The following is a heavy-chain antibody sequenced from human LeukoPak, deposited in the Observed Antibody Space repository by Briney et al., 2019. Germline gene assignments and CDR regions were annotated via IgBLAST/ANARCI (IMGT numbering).Heavy chain of an antibody. D-gene: IGHD5-18*01. J-gene: IGHJ4*02. Sequence: GGSLRLSCVVSGLTFSSSWMDWVRQAPGKRLEWVASINPDGNKKYSADSVKGRFTISRDNAENSLYLQMNSLRVEDTAFYYCARDLAYSRLDYWGQGMLVTVSS. CDR2: INPDGNKK. CDR3: ARDLAYSRLDY. V-gene: IGHV3-7*01. CDR1: GLTFSSSW.